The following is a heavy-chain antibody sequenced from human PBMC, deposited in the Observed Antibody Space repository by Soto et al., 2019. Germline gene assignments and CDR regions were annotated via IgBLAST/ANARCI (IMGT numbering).Heavy chain of an antibody. V-gene: IGHV6-1*01. CDR1: GDSVSSNSAA. Sequence: QTRSLTCAISGDSVSSNSAAWKCIRQSPSRGLEWLGRTYYRSKWYNDYAVSVKSRITINPDTSKNQFSLQLNSVTPEDTAVYYCARGSTQLLWFGELSEDWSGMDVWGQGTTVTVSS. CDR3: ARGSTQLLWFGELSEDWSGMDV. CDR2: TYYRSKWYN. D-gene: IGHD3-10*01. J-gene: IGHJ6*02.